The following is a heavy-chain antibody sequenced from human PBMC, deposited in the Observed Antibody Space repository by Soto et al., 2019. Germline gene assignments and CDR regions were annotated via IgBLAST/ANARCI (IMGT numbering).Heavy chain of an antibody. D-gene: IGHD3-16*02. Sequence: ASVKVSCKASGYTFTSYGISWVRQAPGQGLEWMGWISAYNGNTNYAQKLQGRVTMTTDTSTSTAYMELRSLRSDETAVYYCARAINSVHLGELSWDGNWFDPWGQGTLVTVSS. V-gene: IGHV1-18*01. J-gene: IGHJ5*02. CDR3: ARAINSVHLGELSWDGNWFDP. CDR2: ISAYNGNT. CDR1: GYTFTSYG.